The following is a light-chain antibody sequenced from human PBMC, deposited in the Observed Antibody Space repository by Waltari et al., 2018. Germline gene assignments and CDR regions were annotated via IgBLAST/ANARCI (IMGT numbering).Light chain of an antibody. CDR3: KQALQSPLK. J-gene: IGKJ1*01. V-gene: IGKV2-28*01. Sequence: DIVMTHSPLSLPVTPGEPATISCRSSQSLLHSNGYNSLDWYMQKPGQSPQLLIYLGSSPAPGVPDMFSGSGTGTDFTMNISIVDSVAVAIYYCKQALQSPLKFGKGSNLEI. CDR2: LGS. CDR1: QSLLHSNGYNS.